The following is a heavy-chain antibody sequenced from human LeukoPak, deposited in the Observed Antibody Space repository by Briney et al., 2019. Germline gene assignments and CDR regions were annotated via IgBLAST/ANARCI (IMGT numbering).Heavy chain of an antibody. CDR1: GFTFSNHW. Sequence: GGSLRLSCAASGFTFSNHWVNWVRHAPGKGLEWVANIKEDGSETYYVDSVRGRFTISRDNAKNSLYLHMNSLRVEDTAVYYCASGNDYWGQGTLVTVSS. V-gene: IGHV3-7*01. CDR3: ASGNDY. J-gene: IGHJ4*02. D-gene: IGHD1-14*01. CDR2: IKEDGSET.